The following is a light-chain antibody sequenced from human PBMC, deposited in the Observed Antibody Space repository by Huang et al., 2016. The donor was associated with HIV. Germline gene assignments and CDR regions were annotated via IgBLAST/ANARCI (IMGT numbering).Light chain of an antibody. CDR3: QQANSFLIT. CDR2: AAS. CDR1: QSISNW. Sequence: DIQMTQSPSSVSASVGDRVTITCRARQSISNWLAWYQQKPGKAPKLLIYAASSLESGVPSRFSGSGSGTDFTLTISSLQPEDFATYYCQQANSFLITFGQGTRLEIK. J-gene: IGKJ5*01. V-gene: IGKV1-12*01.